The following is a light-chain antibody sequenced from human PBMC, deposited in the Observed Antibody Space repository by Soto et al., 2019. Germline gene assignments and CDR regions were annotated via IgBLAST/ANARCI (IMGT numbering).Light chain of an antibody. J-gene: IGKJ3*01. CDR2: GPS. V-gene: IGKV1-27*01. CDR3: QKDNSRPFT. Sequence: DIQMTQSPSSLSASVGDTVTITCRASQDISYSLAWFQQKPGEATKLLSYGPSNLESVVPSRFSGGTSGTDCPLTISGLQPEDGAIYYCQKDNSRPFTFGPGTKV. CDR1: QDISYS.